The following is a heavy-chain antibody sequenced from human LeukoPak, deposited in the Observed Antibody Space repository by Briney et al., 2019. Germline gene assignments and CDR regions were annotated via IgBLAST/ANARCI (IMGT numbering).Heavy chain of an antibody. CDR2: ISYDGSNK. D-gene: IGHD1-26*01. CDR1: GFTLRTYA. J-gene: IGHJ5*02. V-gene: IGHV3-30-3*01. Sequence: PGGSLRLSCVASGFTLRTYAMHWVRQAPGKGLEWVAVISYDGSNKYYADSVKGRFTISRDNSKNTLYLQMNSLRAEDTAVYYCARSTRENWFDPWGQGTLVTVSS. CDR3: ARSTRENWFDP.